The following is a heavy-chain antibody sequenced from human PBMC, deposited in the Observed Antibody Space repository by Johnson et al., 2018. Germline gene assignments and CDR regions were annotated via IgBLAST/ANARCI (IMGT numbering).Heavy chain of an antibody. D-gene: IGHD2-21*02. CDR3: AKDNSPYCGGDCYSLDAFDI. CDR2: IGWNSGSI. V-gene: IGHV3-9*01. Sequence: VQLVQSGGGLVQPGRSLRLSCAASGFTFDDYAMHWVRQAPGKGLEWVSGIGWNSGSIGYADFVKGRFTISRNNAKNSLYLQMNSLRAEDTALYYCAKDNSPYCGGDCYSLDAFDIWGQGTMVTVSS. CDR1: GFTFDDYA. J-gene: IGHJ3*02.